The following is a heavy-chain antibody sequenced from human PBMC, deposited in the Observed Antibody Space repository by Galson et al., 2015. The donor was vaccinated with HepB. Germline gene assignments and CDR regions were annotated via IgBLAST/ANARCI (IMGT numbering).Heavy chain of an antibody. CDR3: ARDLRDTPMVEVDY. CDR1: GYTFTGYF. J-gene: IGHJ4*02. Sequence: SVKVSCKASGYTFTGYFMHWVRQAPGQGLEWMGWISPDSGGTHYAQKFQGRVTMTRDTSISTAYMELTSLRSDDTAVCFCARDLRDTPMVEVDYWGQGTLVTVSS. V-gene: IGHV1-2*02. D-gene: IGHD5-18*01. CDR2: ISPDSGGT.